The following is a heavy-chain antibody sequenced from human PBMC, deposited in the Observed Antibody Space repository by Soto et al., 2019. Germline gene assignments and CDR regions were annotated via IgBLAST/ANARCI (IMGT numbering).Heavy chain of an antibody. J-gene: IGHJ4*02. D-gene: IGHD1-26*01. CDR2: IWYDGSNK. CDR1: GFTFSSYG. CDR3: AREFGSSTGYFDY. V-gene: IGHV3-33*01. Sequence: QVQLVESGGGVVQPGRSLRLSCAASGFTFSSYGMHWVRQAPGKGLEWVAVIWYDGSNKYYADSVKGRFTISRDNSKNTVYLQMNSLRAEVTAVYYCAREFGSSTGYFDYWGQGTLVTVSS.